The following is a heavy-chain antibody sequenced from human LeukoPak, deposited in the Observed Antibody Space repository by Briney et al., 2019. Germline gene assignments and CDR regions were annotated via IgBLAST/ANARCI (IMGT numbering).Heavy chain of an antibody. Sequence: GGSLRLSCAASGFTFSTYGMHWVRQAPGKGLEWVAFIRYDGRNKYYADSVKGRFTISRDNSKNTLCLQMNSLRAEDTAVYYCGRGHWGLDYWGQGALVTVSS. J-gene: IGHJ4*02. CDR1: GFTFSTYG. CDR3: GRGHWGLDY. V-gene: IGHV3-30*02. D-gene: IGHD7-27*01. CDR2: IRYDGRNK.